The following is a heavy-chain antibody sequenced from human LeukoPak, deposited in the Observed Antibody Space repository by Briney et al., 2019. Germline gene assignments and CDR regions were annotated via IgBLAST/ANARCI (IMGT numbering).Heavy chain of an antibody. Sequence: PGGSLRLSCAASGFTFSSYSMNWVRQAPGKGLEWVSSISGSSSYIYYADSVKGRFTISRDNAKNSLYLQMNSLRAEDTALYYCAKDSSSSWYLNPPHFDYWGQGTLVTVSS. CDR3: AKDSSSSWYLNPPHFDY. CDR2: ISGSSSYI. CDR1: GFTFSSYS. V-gene: IGHV3-21*04. D-gene: IGHD6-13*01. J-gene: IGHJ4*02.